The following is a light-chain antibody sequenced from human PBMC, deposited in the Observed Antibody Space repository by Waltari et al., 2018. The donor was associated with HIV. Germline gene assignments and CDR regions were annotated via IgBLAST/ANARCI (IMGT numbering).Light chain of an antibody. CDR2: KAS. CDR3: QRYNSDLWA. J-gene: IGKJ1*01. V-gene: IGKV1-5*03. CDR1: QSVSIW. Sequence: DIQMTQSPTTLSASVGVRVTITCRASQSVSIWLAWYQQKPGKDPKLLIYKASNLVTGVPSRFTGSGSGTEFTLTISSLQPDDSATYYCQRYNSDLWAFGQGTKVEIK.